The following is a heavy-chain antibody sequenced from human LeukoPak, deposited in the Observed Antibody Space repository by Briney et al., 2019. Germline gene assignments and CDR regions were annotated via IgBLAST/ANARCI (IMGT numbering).Heavy chain of an antibody. CDR1: GFTFSSYA. J-gene: IGHJ4*02. CDR2: ISGSGGST. Sequence: GGSLRLSRAASGFTFSSYAMSWVPQAPGKGLEWVSAISGSGGSTYYADSVKGRFTISRDNSKNTPYLQMNSLRAENTAVYYCAKNNVVRSSGWLQFWGQGTLVTVSS. V-gene: IGHV3-23*01. D-gene: IGHD5-12*01. CDR3: AKNNVVRSSGWLQF.